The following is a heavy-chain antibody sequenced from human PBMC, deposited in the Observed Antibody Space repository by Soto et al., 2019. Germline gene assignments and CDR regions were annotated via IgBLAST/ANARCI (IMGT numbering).Heavy chain of an antibody. CDR2: IIPSFGTA. CDR3: ARDQIVGITRNWFDP. V-gene: IGHV1-69*13. J-gene: IGHJ5*02. Sequence: SVKVSCKASGGTFSSYAISWVRQAPGQGLEWMGGIIPSFGTANYAQKFQGRVTITADESTSTAYMELSSLRSEDTAVYYCARDQIVGITRNWFDPWGKGTLVTVSS. CDR1: GGTFSSYA. D-gene: IGHD3-10*01.